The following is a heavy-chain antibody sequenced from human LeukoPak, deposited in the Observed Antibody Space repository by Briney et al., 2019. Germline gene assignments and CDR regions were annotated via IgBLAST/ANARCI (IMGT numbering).Heavy chain of an antibody. D-gene: IGHD6-19*01. CDR3: AKVPGRYSSGWYIYYYYGMDV. J-gene: IGHJ6*02. CDR2: ISGSGGST. Sequence: GGSLRLSCAASGFTFSSYAMSWVRQAPGKGLEWVSAISGSGGSTYYADSVKGRFTISRDNSKNTLYLQMNSLRAEDTAVYYCAKVPGRYSSGWYIYYYYGMDVWGQGTTVTVSS. CDR1: GFTFSSYA. V-gene: IGHV3-23*01.